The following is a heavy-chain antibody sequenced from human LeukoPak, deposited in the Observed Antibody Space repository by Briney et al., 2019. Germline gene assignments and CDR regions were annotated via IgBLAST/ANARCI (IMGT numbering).Heavy chain of an antibody. CDR1: GGSISSGSYH. Sequence: PSETLSLTCTVSGGSISSGSYHWSWIRQPAGKGLEWIGRIYTRGSTNYNPSLKSRVTISVDTSKNQSSLKLSSVTAADTAVYYCARDLGSYYLAPYYYYYMDVWGKGTTVTVSS. CDR2: IYTRGST. D-gene: IGHD1-26*01. V-gene: IGHV4-61*02. J-gene: IGHJ6*03. CDR3: ARDLGSYYLAPYYYYYMDV.